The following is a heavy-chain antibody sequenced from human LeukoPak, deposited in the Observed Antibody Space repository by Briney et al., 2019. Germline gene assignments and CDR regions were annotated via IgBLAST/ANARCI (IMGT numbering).Heavy chain of an antibody. J-gene: IGHJ4*02. CDR2: IYYSGST. CDR3: ARRGIAAADNYFDY. CDR1: GGSISSHY. D-gene: IGHD6-13*01. V-gene: IGHV4-59*11. Sequence: SETLSLTCTVSGGSISSHYWSWIRQPPGKGLEWIGYIYYSGSTNYNPSLKSRVTISVDTSKNQFSLKLSSVTAADTAVYYCARRGIAAADNYFDYWGQGTLVTVSS.